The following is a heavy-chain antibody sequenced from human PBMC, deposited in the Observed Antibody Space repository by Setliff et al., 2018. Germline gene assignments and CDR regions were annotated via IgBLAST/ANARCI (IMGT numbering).Heavy chain of an antibody. CDR3: ARGLRTYYFDY. J-gene: IGHJ4*02. V-gene: IGHV3-30*04. D-gene: IGHD5-12*01. CDR1: GFIFRSYA. Sequence: GGSLRLSCAASGFIFRSYAMHWVRQAPGKGLEWVAVISSDGANKYYVDSVKGRFTISRDNAKNSLYLQMNSLRAEDTAVYYCARGLRTYYFDYWGQGTLVTVSS. CDR2: ISSDGANK.